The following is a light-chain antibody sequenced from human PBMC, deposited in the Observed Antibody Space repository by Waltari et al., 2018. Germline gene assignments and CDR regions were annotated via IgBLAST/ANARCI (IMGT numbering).Light chain of an antibody. CDR3: TTWDDSLNGRV. Sequence: QSVLTQPPSASGTPGQRVTIPCSGSRPNIGSNTVNWYQQLPGTAPKLLIYSINQRPSGVPDRFSGSKSDTSASLAISGLQSEDEADYYCTTWDDSLNGRVFGGGTKLTVL. V-gene: IGLV1-44*01. J-gene: IGLJ3*02. CDR1: RPNIGSNT. CDR2: SIN.